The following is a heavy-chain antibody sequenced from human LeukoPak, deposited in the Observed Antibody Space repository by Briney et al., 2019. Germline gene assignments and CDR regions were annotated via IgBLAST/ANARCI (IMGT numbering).Heavy chain of an antibody. V-gene: IGHV3-53*04. CDR1: GFAVSSNY. CDR3: ARAGGGSSSWPYFDY. CDR2: IYSGGST. D-gene: IGHD6-13*01. Sequence: GGSLRLSCAASGFAVSSNYMSWVRQAPGKGLEWVSVIYSGGSTYYADSVKGRFTISRHNSKNTLCLQMNSLRAEDTAVYYCARAGGGSSSWPYFDYWGQGTLVTVSS. J-gene: IGHJ4*02.